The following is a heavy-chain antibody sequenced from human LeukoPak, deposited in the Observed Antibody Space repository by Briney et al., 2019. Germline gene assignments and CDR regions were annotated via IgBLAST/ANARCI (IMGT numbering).Heavy chain of an antibody. J-gene: IGHJ6*02. CDR2: ISWNSSSI. V-gene: IGHV3-9*01. CDR3: AQDFWEGRYGMDV. Sequence: GRSLRLSCAASGFTFDDYAMHWVRQAPGKGLEWVSGISWNSSSIGYADSVKGRFTISRDKARNSLYLQMNSLRVEVTALYYSAQDFWEGRYGMDVWGQGTTVTVSS. CDR1: GFTFDDYA. D-gene: IGHD3-10*01.